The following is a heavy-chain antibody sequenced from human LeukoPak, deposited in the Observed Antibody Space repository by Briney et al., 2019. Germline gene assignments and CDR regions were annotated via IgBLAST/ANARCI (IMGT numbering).Heavy chain of an antibody. CDR3: ANRRGYSNFFDY. D-gene: IGHD4-11*01. CDR2: ISGSGGST. Sequence: PGGSLRLSCAASGFTFSSYAMSWVRQAPGKGLEWVSAISGSGGSTYYADSVKGRFTISRDNSKNTLYLQMNSLRAEDTAVYYCANRRGYSNFFDYWGQGTLVTVSS. CDR1: GFTFSSYA. V-gene: IGHV3-23*01. J-gene: IGHJ4*02.